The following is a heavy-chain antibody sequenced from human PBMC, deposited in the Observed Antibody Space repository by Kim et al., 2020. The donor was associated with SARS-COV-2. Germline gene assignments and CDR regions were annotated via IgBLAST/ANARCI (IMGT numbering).Heavy chain of an antibody. Sequence: GGSLRLSCAASGFTSRSHWIHWVRQAPGKGLVWVSRIYSDETLANYADSVRGRFSISRDNARNTVFLQMNSLTSEDTAVYYCARFAMVTAGEDWGQGTLVTVSS. J-gene: IGHJ4*02. V-gene: IGHV3-74*01. D-gene: IGHD2-21*02. CDR3: ARFAMVTAGED. CDR1: GFTSRSHW. CDR2: IYSDETLA.